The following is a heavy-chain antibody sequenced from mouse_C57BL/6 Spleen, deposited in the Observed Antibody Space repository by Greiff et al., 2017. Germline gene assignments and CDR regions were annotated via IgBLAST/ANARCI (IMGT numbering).Heavy chain of an antibody. CDR2: ISYDGSN. CDR1: GYSITSGYY. CDR3: AREGIYDGYYVFFDY. J-gene: IGHJ2*01. Sequence: DVQLQESGPGLVKPSQSLSLTCSVTGYSITSGYYWNWIRQFPGNKLEWMGYISYDGSNNYNPSLKNRISITRDTSKNQFFLKLNSVTTEDTATYYCAREGIYDGYYVFFDYWGQGTTLTVSS. D-gene: IGHD2-3*01. V-gene: IGHV3-6*01.